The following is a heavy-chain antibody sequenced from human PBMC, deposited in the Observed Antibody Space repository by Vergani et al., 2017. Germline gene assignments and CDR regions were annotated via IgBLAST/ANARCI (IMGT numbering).Heavy chain of an antibody. Sequence: QVQLQESGPGLVKPSQTLSLPCTVSGGSISSGGYYWSWIRQHPGKGLEWIGYTYYSGTTYYNPSLKSRVTISVDTSKNQFSLKLISVTAADTAVYYCGIWCYEDRSGYYCGFDIWGQGTMVTVSS. CDR1: GGSISSGGYY. CDR3: GIWCYEDRSGYYCGFDI. V-gene: IGHV4-31*03. CDR2: TYYSGTT. D-gene: IGHD3-22*01. J-gene: IGHJ3*02.